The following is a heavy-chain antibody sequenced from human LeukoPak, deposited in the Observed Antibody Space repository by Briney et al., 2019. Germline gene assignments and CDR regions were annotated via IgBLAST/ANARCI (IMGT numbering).Heavy chain of an antibody. CDR2: INPNSGGT. D-gene: IGHD6-13*01. J-gene: IGHJ5*02. CDR3: AREGDSSSVGWFDP. V-gene: IGHV1-2*02. Sequence: RASVKVSCKASGYTFTGYYMHWVRQAPGQGLEWMGWINPNSGGTKYAQKFQGRVTMTRDTSIRTAYMELSSLRSDDTAVYYCAREGDSSSVGWFDPWGQGTLVTVSS. CDR1: GYTFTGYY.